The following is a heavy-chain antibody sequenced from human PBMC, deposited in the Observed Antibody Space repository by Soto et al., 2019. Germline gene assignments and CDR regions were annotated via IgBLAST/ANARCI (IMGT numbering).Heavy chain of an antibody. D-gene: IGHD2-15*01. CDR2: ISAYNGNT. CDR3: ARDQEYFSGGSCYSLGVFDI. J-gene: IGHJ3*02. V-gene: IGHV1-18*01. Sequence: ASVKVSCKASGYTFTSYGISWVRQAPGQGLEWMGWISAYNGNTNYAQKFQGRVTMTRDTSTSTVYMELSSLRSEDTAVYYCARDQEYFSGGSCYSLGVFDIWGQGTMVT. CDR1: GYTFTSYG.